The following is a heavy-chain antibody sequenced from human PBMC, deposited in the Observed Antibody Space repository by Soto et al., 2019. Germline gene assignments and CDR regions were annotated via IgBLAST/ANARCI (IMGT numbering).Heavy chain of an antibody. Sequence: SETLSLTCAVSGGSISSGGYSWSWIRQPPGKGLEWIGYIYHRGSTYYNPSLKSRVTISVDRSKNQFSLKLSSVTAADTAVYYCARLYYYDSSGDGFDPWGQGTLVTVSS. V-gene: IGHV4-30-2*01. J-gene: IGHJ5*02. CDR3: ARLYYYDSSGDGFDP. CDR2: IYHRGST. CDR1: GGSISSGGYS. D-gene: IGHD3-22*01.